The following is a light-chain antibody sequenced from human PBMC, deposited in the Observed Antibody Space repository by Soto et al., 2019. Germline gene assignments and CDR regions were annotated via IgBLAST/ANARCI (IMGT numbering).Light chain of an antibody. Sequence: QSVLTQPPSASGTPGQRVTISCSGSSSNIGSNTVNWYQQLPGTAPKLLIYSNNQRPSGVPDRFSCSKSCTSASLAISGLQSEDEADYYCAAWDDSLNGPDVVFGGGTKVTVL. CDR2: SNN. CDR3: AAWDDSLNGPDVV. CDR1: SSNIGSNT. V-gene: IGLV1-44*01. J-gene: IGLJ2*01.